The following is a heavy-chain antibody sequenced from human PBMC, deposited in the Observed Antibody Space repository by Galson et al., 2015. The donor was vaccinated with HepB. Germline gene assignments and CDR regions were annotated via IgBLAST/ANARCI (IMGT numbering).Heavy chain of an antibody. D-gene: IGHD5-18*01. J-gene: IGHJ6*02. CDR2: IKSKTDGGTT. Sequence: SLRLSCAASGFTFSNAWMSWVRQAPGKGLEWVGRIKSKTDGGTTDYAAPVKGRFTISRDDSKNTLYLQMNSLKTEDTAVYYCTTESWDHGGYSYGSRYYYYGMDVWGQGTTVTVSS. V-gene: IGHV3-15*01. CDR3: TTESWDHGGYSYGSRYYYYGMDV. CDR1: GFTFSNAW.